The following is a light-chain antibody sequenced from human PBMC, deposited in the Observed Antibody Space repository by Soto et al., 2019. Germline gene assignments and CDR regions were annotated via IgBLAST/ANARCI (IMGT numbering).Light chain of an antibody. CDR2: AAS. CDR3: QQSYSTPT. CDR1: QSISSY. Sequence: DLQMTQSPSSLSASVGDRVTITCRASQSISSYLNWYQQKPGKAPKLLIYAASSLQSGVPSRFSGSVSGTDFTLTISSLQPEDFATYYCQQSYSTPTFGGGTKVEIK. V-gene: IGKV1-39*01. J-gene: IGKJ4*01.